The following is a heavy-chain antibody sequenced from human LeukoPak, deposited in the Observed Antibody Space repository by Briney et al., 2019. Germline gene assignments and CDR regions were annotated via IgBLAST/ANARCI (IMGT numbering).Heavy chain of an antibody. CDR2: ISSSSSYI. J-gene: IGHJ3*02. CDR3: AREPRTVGATTSRAFDI. CDR1: GFTFSSYS. Sequence: GGSLRLSCAASGFTFSSYSMNWVRQAPGKGLEWVSSISSSSSYIYYADSVKGRFTISRDNAKNSLYLQMNSLRAEDTAVYYCAREPRTVGATTSRAFDIWGQGTMVTVSS. D-gene: IGHD1-26*01. V-gene: IGHV3-21*01.